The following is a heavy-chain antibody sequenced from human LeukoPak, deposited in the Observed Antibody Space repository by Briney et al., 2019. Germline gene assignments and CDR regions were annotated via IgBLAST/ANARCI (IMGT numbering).Heavy chain of an antibody. CDR1: GFTFTIYS. V-gene: IGHV3-21*01. Sequence: PGGSLRLSCAASGFTFTIYSMNWVRQAPGKGLEWVSSITSSSSYIYYADSVKGRFTISRDNAKNSLYLQMNSLRAEDTAVYYCARGLTYYYDSSDSLDFFDYWGQGTLVTVSS. D-gene: IGHD3-22*01. J-gene: IGHJ4*02. CDR3: ARGLTYYYDSSDSLDFFDY. CDR2: ITSSSSYI.